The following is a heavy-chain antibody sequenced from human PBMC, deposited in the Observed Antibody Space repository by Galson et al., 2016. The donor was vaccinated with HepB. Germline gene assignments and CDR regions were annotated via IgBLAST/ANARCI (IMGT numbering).Heavy chain of an antibody. CDR1: GFTFSSNW. CDR3: ARGPDYGDWVDFLDC. D-gene: IGHD4-17*01. J-gene: IGHJ4*02. Sequence: SLRLPCATPGFTFSSNWMSWVRQAPGKGLEWVANIKQDGTENYVDSVKGRFTISRDNAKNSLYLQTNSLRAEDTAAYYCARGPDYGDWVDFLDCWGQGTLVTVSS. V-gene: IGHV3-7*04. CDR2: IKQDGTE.